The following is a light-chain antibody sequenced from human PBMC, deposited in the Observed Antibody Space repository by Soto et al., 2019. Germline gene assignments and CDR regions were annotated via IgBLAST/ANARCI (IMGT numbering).Light chain of an antibody. CDR3: QQYETSPHS. V-gene: IGKV3-20*01. CDR2: GAS. Sequence: EIVLTQSPGTLSLSPGERATLSCRASQSVSDSYLAWYQHKPGQAPRLLIEGASSRAAGIPDRFSGSGSGPDFTLTISSVEPEDFAVYYCQQYETSPHSFGRGTRVDL. CDR1: QSVSDSY. J-gene: IGKJ3*01.